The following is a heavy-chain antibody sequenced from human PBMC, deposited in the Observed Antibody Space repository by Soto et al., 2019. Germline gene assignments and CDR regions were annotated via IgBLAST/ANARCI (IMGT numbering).Heavy chain of an antibody. Sequence: QVQLVESGGGVVQPGRSLRLSCAASGFTFSSYGMHWVRQAPGKGLGWVAVIWYDGSNKYYADSVKGRFTISRDNSKNTLYLQMNSLRAEDTAVYYCARDTTRAMLRIYYGMDVWGQGTTVTVSS. J-gene: IGHJ6*02. CDR2: IWYDGSNK. CDR1: GFTFSSYG. D-gene: IGHD3-10*01. V-gene: IGHV3-33*01. CDR3: ARDTTRAMLRIYYGMDV.